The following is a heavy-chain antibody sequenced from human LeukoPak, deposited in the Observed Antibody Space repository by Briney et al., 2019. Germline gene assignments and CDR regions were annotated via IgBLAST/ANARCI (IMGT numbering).Heavy chain of an antibody. J-gene: IGHJ5*02. CDR2: ISAYNGNT. CDR1: GYTFTSYG. CDR3: ARATDYDILTGYNWFDP. V-gene: IGHV1-18*01. D-gene: IGHD3-9*01. Sequence: GASVKVSCKASGYTFTSYGISWVRQAPGQGREWMGGISAYNGNTNYAQKLQGRVTMTTDTSTSTAYMELRSLRSDDTAVYYCARATDYDILTGYNWFDPWGQGTLVTVSS.